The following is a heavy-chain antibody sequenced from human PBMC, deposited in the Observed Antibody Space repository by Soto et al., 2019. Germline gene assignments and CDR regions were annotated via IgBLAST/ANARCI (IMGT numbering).Heavy chain of an antibody. CDR2: ISAYNGNT. D-gene: IGHD3-22*01. J-gene: IGHJ4*02. CDR3: ARAGQYYDSSGYAN. Sequence: QVKLVQSGTEVKKPGASMKVSCKASGYSFATSDISWVRQAPGQGLEWMGWISAYNGNTNYDQKLQDRVTMTTDTSTSTAYLELRSLRSDDTAVYYCARAGQYYDSSGYANWGQGTLVTVSS. CDR1: GYSFATSD. V-gene: IGHV1-18*01.